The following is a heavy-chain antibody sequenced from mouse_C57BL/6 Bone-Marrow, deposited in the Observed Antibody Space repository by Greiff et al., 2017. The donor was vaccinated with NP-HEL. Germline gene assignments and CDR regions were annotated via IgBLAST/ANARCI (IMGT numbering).Heavy chain of an antibody. CDR2: ILPGRGST. J-gene: IGHJ1*03. D-gene: IGHD3-1*01. Sequence: VQLQESGAELMKPGASVKLSCKATGYTFTGYWIEWVKQRPGHGLEWIGEILPGRGSTNYNEKFKGKATFTADTSSNTAYMQLSSLTTEDSAIYYCARSRIFHWYFDVWGTGTTVTVSS. CDR3: ARSRIFHWYFDV. CDR1: GYTFTGYW. V-gene: IGHV1-9*01.